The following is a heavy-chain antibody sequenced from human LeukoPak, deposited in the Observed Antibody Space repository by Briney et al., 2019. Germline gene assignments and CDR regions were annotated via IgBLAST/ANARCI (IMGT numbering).Heavy chain of an antibody. CDR1: GYTFTSYG. V-gene: IGHV1-18*01. J-gene: IGHJ5*02. Sequence: ASVKVSCKASGYTFTSYGITWVRQASGQGLEWMGWISAYNGNTNYAQKLRGRVTMTTDTSTSTAYMELRSLRSDDTAVYYCARDRIQLFPRNLGSWTTWGQGTLVTVSS. D-gene: IGHD5-18*01. CDR2: ISAYNGNT. CDR3: ARDRIQLFPRNLGSWTT.